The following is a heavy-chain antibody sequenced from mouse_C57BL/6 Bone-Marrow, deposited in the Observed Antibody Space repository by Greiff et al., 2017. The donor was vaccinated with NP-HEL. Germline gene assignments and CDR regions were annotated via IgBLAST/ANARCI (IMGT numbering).Heavy chain of an antibody. Sequence: QVQLQQPGAELVKPGASVKLSCKASGYTFTSYWMHWVKQRPGQGLEWIGMIHPNSGSTNYNEKFKSKATLTVDKSSSTAYMQLSSLTSEDSAVYYCARSSYYGSSHWYCDVWGTGTTVTVSS. J-gene: IGHJ1*03. D-gene: IGHD1-1*01. CDR1: GYTFTSYW. CDR2: IHPNSGST. CDR3: ARSSYYGSSHWYCDV. V-gene: IGHV1-64*01.